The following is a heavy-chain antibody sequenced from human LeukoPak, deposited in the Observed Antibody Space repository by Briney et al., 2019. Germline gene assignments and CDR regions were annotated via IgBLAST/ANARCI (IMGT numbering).Heavy chain of an antibody. Sequence: GGSLILSCIASGFTFSTYTMSWVRQAPGEGLKWVSGILVSGDTYYADSVKGRFTISRDNSKNTLHLQMNSLRADDTAVYYCAKDRVYADGLWDFDYWGQGTLVTVSS. D-gene: IGHD3-10*01. V-gene: IGHV3-23*01. CDR3: AKDRVYADGLWDFDY. CDR2: ILVSGDT. J-gene: IGHJ4*02. CDR1: GFTFSTYT.